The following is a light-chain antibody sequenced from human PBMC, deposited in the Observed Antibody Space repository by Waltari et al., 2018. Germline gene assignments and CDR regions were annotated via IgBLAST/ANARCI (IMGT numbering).Light chain of an antibody. Sequence: IEMTQSPASLAAAVGDRVTITCRASQFISTYVSWYQHKPGKAPKALIYAASNFLSGVPSRFSGRASGTEFTLTISSLQPEDFATYYCQQSSRSPYTFGQGTKLHIK. CDR2: AAS. J-gene: IGKJ2*01. V-gene: IGKV1-39*01. CDR1: QFISTY. CDR3: QQSSRSPYT.